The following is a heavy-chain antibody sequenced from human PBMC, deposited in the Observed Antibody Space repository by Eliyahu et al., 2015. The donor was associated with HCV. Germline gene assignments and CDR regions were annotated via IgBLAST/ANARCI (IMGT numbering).Heavy chain of an antibody. V-gene: IGHV1-69*01. J-gene: IGHJ4*02. CDR1: GGTFSSXA. Sequence: QVQLVQSGAEVKKPGSSVKVSCKASGGTFSSXAISWVRQAPGQGLEWMGGIIPILGTANYAQKFQGRVTITADESTSTAYMELSSLRSEDTAVYYCAREVPGIVGATTGYYFDYWGQGTLVTVSS. CDR2: IIPILGTA. D-gene: IGHD1-26*01. CDR3: AREVPGIVGATTGYYFDY.